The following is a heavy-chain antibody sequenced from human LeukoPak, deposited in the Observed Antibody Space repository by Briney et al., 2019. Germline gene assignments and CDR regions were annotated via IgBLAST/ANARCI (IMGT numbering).Heavy chain of an antibody. J-gene: IGHJ4*02. CDR2: IRSDGNIK. Sequence: PGGSLRLSCAASGFTFSNYGLHWVRQAPGKGLEWVAFIRSDGNIKYYADSVKGRFTISRDNSKNTLHLQMNSLRAEDTAVYYCAKDVPTAYFDYWGQGTLVTASS. CDR1: GFTFSNYG. D-gene: IGHD1-1*01. V-gene: IGHV3-30*02. CDR3: AKDVPTAYFDY.